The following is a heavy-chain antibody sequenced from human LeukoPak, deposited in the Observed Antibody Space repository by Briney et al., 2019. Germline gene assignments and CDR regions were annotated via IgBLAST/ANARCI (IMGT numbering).Heavy chain of an antibody. Sequence: PGRSLRLSCAASGFAFSTYALHWVRQAPGKGLEWMAVITSDEGFINYAESVKGRFTISRDTSKNTLYLQLNSLRPEDTATYYCAREKSNGDCRFDYWGQGTLVTVSS. D-gene: IGHD2-21*02. CDR1: GFAFSTYA. CDR2: ITSDEGFI. CDR3: AREKSNGDCRFDY. V-gene: IGHV3-30-3*01. J-gene: IGHJ4*02.